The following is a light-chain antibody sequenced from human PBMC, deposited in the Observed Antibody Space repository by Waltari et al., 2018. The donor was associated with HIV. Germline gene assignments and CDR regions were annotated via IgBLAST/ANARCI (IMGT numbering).Light chain of an antibody. CDR1: QSLLHSNGYNY. V-gene: IGKV2-28*01. Sequence: DIVMTQSPLSLPVTPGEPASISCKSSQSLLHSNGYNYLDWYLQKPGQSPQLLIYLGSNRASGVPDRVSGRGSGTDFTLKIRRVEAEDVGVYYCMQALQTPITFGQGTRLEIK. CDR3: MQALQTPIT. CDR2: LGS. J-gene: IGKJ5*01.